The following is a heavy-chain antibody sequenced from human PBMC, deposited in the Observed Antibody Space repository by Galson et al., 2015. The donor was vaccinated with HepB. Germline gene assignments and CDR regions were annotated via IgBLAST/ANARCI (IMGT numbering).Heavy chain of an antibody. CDR3: ARRLRHIVVVTASDAFDI. CDR1: GYSFTSYW. D-gene: IGHD2-21*02. J-gene: IGHJ3*02. CDR2: IYPGDSDT. V-gene: IGHV5-51*01. Sequence: QSGAEVKKPGESLKISCKGSGYSFTSYWIGWVRQMPGKGLEWMGIIYPGDSDTRYSPSFQGQVTISADKSISTAYLQWSSLKASDTAMYYCARRLRHIVVVTASDAFDIWGQGTMVTVSS.